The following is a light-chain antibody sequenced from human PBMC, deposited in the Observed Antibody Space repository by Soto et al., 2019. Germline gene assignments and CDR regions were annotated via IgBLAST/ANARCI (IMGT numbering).Light chain of an antibody. CDR2: GAS. Sequence: EIVMTQSPATLSASPGERATLSCRASQSVSTNLAWYQQKPGKAPRLLIYGASTRATGIPARISGSGSGTDFTLTITSLQSEDFALYYCQQYNKWRTFGQGTKVEIK. CDR3: QQYNKWRT. V-gene: IGKV3-15*01. J-gene: IGKJ1*01. CDR1: QSVSTN.